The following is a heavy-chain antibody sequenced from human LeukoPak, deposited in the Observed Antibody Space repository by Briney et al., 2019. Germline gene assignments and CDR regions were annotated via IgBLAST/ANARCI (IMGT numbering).Heavy chain of an antibody. V-gene: IGHV4-4*07. CDR3: ARDRGYSGYDYYYYYYMDV. CDR1: GGSISSYY. J-gene: IGHJ6*03. Sequence: KSSETLSLTCTVSGGSISSYYWSWIRQPAGKGLEWIGRIYTSGSTNYNPSLKSRVTMSVDTSKNQFSLKLSSVTAADTAVYYCARDRGYSGYDYYYYYYMDVWGKGTTVTISS. CDR2: IYTSGST. D-gene: IGHD5-12*01.